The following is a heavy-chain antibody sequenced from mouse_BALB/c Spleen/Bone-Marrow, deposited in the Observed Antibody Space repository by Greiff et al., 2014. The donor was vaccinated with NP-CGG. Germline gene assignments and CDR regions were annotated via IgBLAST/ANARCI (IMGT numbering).Heavy chain of an antibody. Sequence: EVMLVESGGGLVKPGGSLKLSCAASGFTFSDYYMYWVRQTPEKRLEWVATISDGGNYTYYPDSVKGRFTISRDNAKNNLSLQMSSLKSEDTAMYYCAGTWEAMDYWGQGTSVTVSS. J-gene: IGHJ4*01. CDR2: ISDGGNYT. D-gene: IGHD3-3*01. CDR3: AGTWEAMDY. V-gene: IGHV5-4*02. CDR1: GFTFSDYY.